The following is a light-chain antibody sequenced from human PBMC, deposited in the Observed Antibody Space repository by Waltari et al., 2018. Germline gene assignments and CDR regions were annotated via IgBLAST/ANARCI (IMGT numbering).Light chain of an antibody. CDR1: QSVDNTY. CDR3: HHYGGSLPNT. CDR2: AAS. Sequence: EIVLTQSPGYLPLSPGERATLSCRASQSVDNTYLAWYQKKPGQAPRLLIFAASSRATGIPDRFSGGGSGTDFTLTISRLEPEDFAVYYCHHYGGSLPNTFGQGTKLEIK. V-gene: IGKV3-20*01. J-gene: IGKJ2*01.